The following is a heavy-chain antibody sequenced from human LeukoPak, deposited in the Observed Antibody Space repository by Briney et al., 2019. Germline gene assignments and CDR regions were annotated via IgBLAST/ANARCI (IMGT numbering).Heavy chain of an antibody. J-gene: IGHJ4*02. CDR1: GFTFSSYS. Sequence: TGGSLRLSCAPSGFTFSSYSMSWVRQAPGKGLEWVSSISYSSNSIYYADSVKGRFTISRDNAKTSLYLQMNSLRAEDTAVYYCARVVRGSSASCFYFDYWGQGTLVTVSS. CDR2: ISYSSNSI. CDR3: ARVVRGSSASCFYFDY. D-gene: IGHD2-2*01. V-gene: IGHV3-21*01.